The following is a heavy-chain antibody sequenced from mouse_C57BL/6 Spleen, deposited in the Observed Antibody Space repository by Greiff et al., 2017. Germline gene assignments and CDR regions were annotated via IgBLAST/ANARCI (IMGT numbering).Heavy chain of an antibody. D-gene: IGHD4-1*01. CDR3: ARENGDVGRVDFDV. J-gene: IGHJ1*03. Sequence: QVQLKESGPELVKPGASVKISCKASGYAFSSSWMNWVKQRPGKGLEWIGRIYPGDGDTNYNGKFKGKATLTADKSSSTAYMQLSSLTSEDSAVYFCARENGDVGRVDFDVWGTGTTVTVSS. CDR1: GYAFSSSW. CDR2: IYPGDGDT. V-gene: IGHV1-82*01.